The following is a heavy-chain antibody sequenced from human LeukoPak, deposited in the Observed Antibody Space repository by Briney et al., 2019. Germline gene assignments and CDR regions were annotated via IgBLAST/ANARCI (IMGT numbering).Heavy chain of an antibody. CDR3: ARTASGWYVNDYYYYMDV. D-gene: IGHD6-19*01. J-gene: IGHJ6*03. CDR2: INPNSGGT. V-gene: IGHV1-2*02. Sequence: ASVKVSCKASGYTFTGYYMHWVRQAPGQGLEWMGWINPNSGGTNYAQKFQGRVTMTRDTSISTAYMELSRLRSDDTAVYYCARTASGWYVNDYYYYMDVWGKGTTVTVSS. CDR1: GYTFTGYY.